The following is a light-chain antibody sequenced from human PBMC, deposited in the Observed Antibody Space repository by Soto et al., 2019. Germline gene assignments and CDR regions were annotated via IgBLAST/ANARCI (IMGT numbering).Light chain of an antibody. CDR2: DVN. CDR1: SSDVGGYNY. V-gene: IGLV2-14*01. J-gene: IGLJ1*01. Sequence: QSVLTQPASVSGSPGQSITISCTGTSSDVGGYNYVSWYQQLPGKAPKLMIYDVNNRPSGVSNRFSGSKSGNTASLTISGLQAEDDADYYCSSYTGSSTFVFGTGTKVTVL. CDR3: SSYTGSSTFV.